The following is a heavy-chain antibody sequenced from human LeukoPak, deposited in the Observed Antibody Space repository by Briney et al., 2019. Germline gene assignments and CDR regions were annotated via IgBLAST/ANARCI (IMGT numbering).Heavy chain of an antibody. CDR2: ISGSGGST. Sequence: SGGSLRLSCAASGFTFSSYAMSWVRQAPGKGLEWVSAISGSGGSTYYADSVKGRFTISRDNSKNTLYLQMNSLRAEDTAVYYCAKPVGSSSWYDYWGQGTLVTVSS. V-gene: IGHV3-23*01. D-gene: IGHD6-13*01. CDR3: AKPVGSSSWYDY. J-gene: IGHJ4*02. CDR1: GFTFSSYA.